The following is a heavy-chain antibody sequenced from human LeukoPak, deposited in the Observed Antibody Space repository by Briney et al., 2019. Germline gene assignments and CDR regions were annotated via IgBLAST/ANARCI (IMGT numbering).Heavy chain of an antibody. V-gene: IGHV3-74*01. CDR1: EFTFSSYW. D-gene: IGHD5-18*01. J-gene: IGHJ4*02. CDR3: ARDKGYSYVLNYFDY. CDR2: INTDGSST. Sequence: GGSLRLSCAASEFTFSSYWMHWVRQAPGKGLVWVSRINTDGSSTSYADSVKGRFTISRDNAKNTLYLQMNSLRAEDTAVYYCARDKGYSYVLNYFDYWGQGTLVTVSS.